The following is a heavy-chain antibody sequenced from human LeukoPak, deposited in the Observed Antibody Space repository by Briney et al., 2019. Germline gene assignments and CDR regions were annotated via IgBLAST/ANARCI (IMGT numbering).Heavy chain of an antibody. J-gene: IGHJ5*02. CDR2: INHSGST. D-gene: IGHD3-10*01. Sequence: SGTLSLTCAVYGGSFSGYYWSWIRQPPGKGLEWIGEINHSGSTNYNPSLKRRVTISVDTSKNQFSLKLSSVTAADTAVYYCARFRSSWFDPWGQGTLVTVSS. V-gene: IGHV4-34*01. CDR3: ARFRSSWFDP. CDR1: GGSFSGYY.